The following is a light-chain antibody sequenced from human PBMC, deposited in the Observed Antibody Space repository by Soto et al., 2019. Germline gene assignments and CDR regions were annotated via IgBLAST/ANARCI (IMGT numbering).Light chain of an antibody. CDR1: QSFRTY. V-gene: IGKV1-27*01. J-gene: IGKJ4*01. CDR3: QQANSFTLT. Sequence: DFQITQSPSSLSASVGDRVTITCRASQSFRTYLAWYQQKPGKVPKLLISGISTLQSGVPSRFSGSGYGTEFTLTISNLQPEDFETDYCQQANSFTLTFGGGTKVDIK. CDR2: GIS.